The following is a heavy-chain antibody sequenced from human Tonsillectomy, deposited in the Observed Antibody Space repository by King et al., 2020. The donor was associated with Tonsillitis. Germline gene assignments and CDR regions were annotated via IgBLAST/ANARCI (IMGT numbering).Heavy chain of an antibody. CDR1: GYNFNTYW. Sequence: VQLVESGAEVKKPGESLRISCKGSGYNFNTYWIGWVRQMPGKGLEFMGIIYPGDSDTRYSPSFHGQVTMSVDKSISTAYLQRSSLKASDTAMYYCARRLAYTYFDNWGQGTLVTVSS. J-gene: IGHJ4*02. CDR2: IYPGDSDT. D-gene: IGHD1-14*01. CDR3: ARRLAYTYFDN. V-gene: IGHV5-51*01.